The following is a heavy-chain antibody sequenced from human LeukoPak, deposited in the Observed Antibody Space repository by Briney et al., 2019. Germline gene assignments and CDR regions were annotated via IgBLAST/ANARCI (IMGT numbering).Heavy chain of an antibody. V-gene: IGHV1-3*03. CDR2: INAGNGNT. Sequence: EASVKVSCKASGYTFTNYAIHWVRQAPGQRLEWMVWINAGNGNTKYSQEVQDRVTITRDTSASTVYMELSSLRSEDLAVYYCARTRDYGGNWGFDYWGQGTLVTVSS. CDR3: ARTRDYGGNWGFDY. D-gene: IGHD4-23*01. J-gene: IGHJ4*02. CDR1: GYTFTNYA.